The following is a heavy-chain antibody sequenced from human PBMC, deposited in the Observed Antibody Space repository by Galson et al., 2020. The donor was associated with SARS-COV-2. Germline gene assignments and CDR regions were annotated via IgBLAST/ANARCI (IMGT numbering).Heavy chain of an antibody. CDR2: IYYSGST. Sequence: SQTLSLTCTVSGGSISSSSYYWGWIRQPPGKGLEWIGSIYYSGSTYYNPSLTSRVTISVDTSKNQFSLKLSSVTAADTAVYYCASTIFGVASNWGQGTLVTVSS. CDR3: ASTIFGVASN. CDR1: GGSISSSSYY. J-gene: IGHJ4*02. D-gene: IGHD3-3*01. V-gene: IGHV4-39*01.